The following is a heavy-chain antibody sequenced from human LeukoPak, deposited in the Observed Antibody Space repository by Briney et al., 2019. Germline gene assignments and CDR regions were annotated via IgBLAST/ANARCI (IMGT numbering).Heavy chain of an antibody. D-gene: IGHD3-10*01. J-gene: IGHJ4*02. CDR1: GDSISSYY. V-gene: IGHV4-59*08. CDR2: IYYSGST. Sequence: SETLSLTCTVSGDSISSYYWSWIRQPPGKGLEWIGYIYYSGSTNYNPSLKSRVTISVDTSKNQFSLKLSSVTAADTAVYYCARRKVRGAPFDYWGQGTLVTVSS. CDR3: ARRKVRGAPFDY.